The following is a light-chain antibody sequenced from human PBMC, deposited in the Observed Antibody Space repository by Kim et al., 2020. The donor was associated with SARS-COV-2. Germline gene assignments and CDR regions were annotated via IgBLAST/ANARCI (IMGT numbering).Light chain of an antibody. CDR3: NSRDSSGNHLVV. CDR2: GKN. V-gene: IGLV3-19*01. Sequence: SSELTQDLAVSVALGQTVRITCQGDSLRSYYASWYQQKPGQAPVLVIYGKNNRPSGIPDRFSGSSSGNTACLTITGAQAEDEADYYCNSRDSSGNHLVVFGGGTQLTVL. J-gene: IGLJ2*01. CDR1: SLRSYY.